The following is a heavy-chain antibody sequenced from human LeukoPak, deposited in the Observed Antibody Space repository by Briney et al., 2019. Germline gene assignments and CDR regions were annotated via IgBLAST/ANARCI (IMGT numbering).Heavy chain of an antibody. CDR1: GFTFSNAW. Sequence: GGSLRLSCAASGFTFSNAWMSWVRQAPGKGLEWVSYISSSDSNINYADSVKGRFTISRDNAKNSLYLQMNSLRGEDTAVYYCARESEHSVSQVDFDLWGQGTMVTVSS. CDR3: ARESEHSVSQVDFDL. CDR2: ISSSDSNI. J-gene: IGHJ3*01. D-gene: IGHD2-15*01. V-gene: IGHV3-48*01.